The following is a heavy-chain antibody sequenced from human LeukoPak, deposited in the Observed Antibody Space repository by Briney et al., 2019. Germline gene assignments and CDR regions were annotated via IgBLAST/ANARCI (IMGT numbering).Heavy chain of an antibody. V-gene: IGHV1-2*02. CDR3: ASDTCSGGTCYSCY. Sequence: GASVKVSCTASGYTFTGYYMHWVRQAPGQGLEWMGWINPSSGDTNSAQKFQGRVTMTRDTSISTAYMELTRLRSDDTAVYYCASDTCSGGTCYSCYWGQGTLVTVSS. J-gene: IGHJ4*02. D-gene: IGHD2-15*01. CDR2: INPSSGDT. CDR1: GYTFTGYY.